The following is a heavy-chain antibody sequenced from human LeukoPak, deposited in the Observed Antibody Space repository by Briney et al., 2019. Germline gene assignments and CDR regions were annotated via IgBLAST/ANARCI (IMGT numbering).Heavy chain of an antibody. Sequence: PGGSLRLSCAASGLTFSTYEMNWVRQAPGKGLEWVSFISSDGYSIYYADSVKGRFTISRDNAKNSLYLQMNSLRAEDTAVYYCARDHGLVAEPAFDVWGQGTMVTVSS. V-gene: IGHV3-48*03. CDR3: ARDHGLVAEPAFDV. J-gene: IGHJ3*01. D-gene: IGHD2-15*01. CDR1: GLTFSTYE. CDR2: ISSDGYSI.